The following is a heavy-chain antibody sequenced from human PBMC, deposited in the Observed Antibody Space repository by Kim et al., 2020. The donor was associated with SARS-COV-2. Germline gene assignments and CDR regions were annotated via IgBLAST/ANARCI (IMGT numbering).Heavy chain of an antibody. CDR3: ARDYSPRYYFDY. D-gene: IGHD5-18*01. Sequence: YYADSVTGRFTITRDNAKNSLYLQMNSLRAEDTAVYYCARDYSPRYYFDYWGQGTLVTVSS. J-gene: IGHJ4*02. V-gene: IGHV3-21*01.